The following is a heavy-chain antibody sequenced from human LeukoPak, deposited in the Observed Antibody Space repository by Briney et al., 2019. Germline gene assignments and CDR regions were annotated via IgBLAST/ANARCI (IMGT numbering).Heavy chain of an antibody. V-gene: IGHV1-69*01. CDR3: ARASPTRRGSGYSYGYEDY. Sequence: SVKVSCKASGGTFSSYAISWVRQAPGQGLEWMGGIIPIFGTANYAQKFQGRVTITADESTSTAYMELSSLRSEDTAVYYCARASPTRRGSGYSYGYEDYWGQGTLVTVSS. CDR1: GGTFSSYA. J-gene: IGHJ4*02. D-gene: IGHD5-18*01. CDR2: IIPIFGTA.